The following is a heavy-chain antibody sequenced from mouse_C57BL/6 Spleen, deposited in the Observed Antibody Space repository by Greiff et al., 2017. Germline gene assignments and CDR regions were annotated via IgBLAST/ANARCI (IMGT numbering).Heavy chain of an antibody. V-gene: IGHV1-81*01. D-gene: IGHD1-1*01. J-gene: IGHJ4*01. CDR3: AIYTTVGDYYAMDY. CDR2: IYPRSGNT. CDR1: GYTFTSYG. Sequence: VQLVESGAELARPGASVKLSCKASGYTFTSYGISWVKQRTGQGLEWIGEIYPRSGNTYYNEKFKGKATLTADKSSSTAYMELRSLTSEDSAVYFCAIYTTVGDYYAMDYWGQGTSVTVSS.